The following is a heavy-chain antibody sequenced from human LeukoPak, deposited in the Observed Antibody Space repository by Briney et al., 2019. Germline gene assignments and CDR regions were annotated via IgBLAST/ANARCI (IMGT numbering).Heavy chain of an antibody. J-gene: IGHJ3*02. CDR3: AREIRDGIDAFDI. D-gene: IGHD1-1*01. CDR1: GGSISSYY. Sequence: PSETLSLTCTVSGGSISSYYWSWIRQPPGKGLEWIGYIYYSGSTNYNPSLKGRVTISVDTSKNQFSLKLSSVTAADTAVYYCAREIRDGIDAFDIWGQGKMVTVSS. CDR2: IYYSGST. V-gene: IGHV4-59*01.